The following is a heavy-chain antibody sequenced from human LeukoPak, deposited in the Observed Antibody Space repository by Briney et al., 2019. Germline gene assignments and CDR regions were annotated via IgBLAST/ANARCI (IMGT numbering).Heavy chain of an antibody. CDR3: ARGLRLGRYYYYYYMDV. V-gene: IGHV4-38-2*02. CDR2: IYRTGST. J-gene: IGHJ6*03. D-gene: IGHD7-27*01. Sequence: PETLSLTCTVSGFSINTVYYWVGIRRRPGKGLEWIGSIYRTGSTNYNPSLKSRVTISGDTSKNQVSLKLSSVTAADTAVYYCARGLRLGRYYYYYYMDVWGKGTTVTVSS. CDR1: GFSINTVYY.